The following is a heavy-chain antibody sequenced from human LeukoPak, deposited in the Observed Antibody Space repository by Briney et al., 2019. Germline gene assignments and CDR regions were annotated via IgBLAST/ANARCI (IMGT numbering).Heavy chain of an antibody. CDR2: IFPSGGEI. CDR1: GFTFSTFA. Sequence: PGGSLRLSCAASGFTFSTFAMIWVRQPPGKGLEWVSSIFPSGGEIHYADSVRGRFTISRDNSKSTLSLQMNSLRAEDTAIYYCAKDQYDYVWGSYRYQHWGQGTLVTVSS. CDR3: AKDQYDYVWGSYRYQH. J-gene: IGHJ1*01. D-gene: IGHD3-16*02. V-gene: IGHV3-23*01.